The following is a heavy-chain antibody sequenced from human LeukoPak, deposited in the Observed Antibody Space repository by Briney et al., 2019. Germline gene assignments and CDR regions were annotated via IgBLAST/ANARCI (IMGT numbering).Heavy chain of an antibody. D-gene: IGHD3-3*01. CDR2: INPSGGST. CDR3: ARDTGVTIFGVAQRVWFDP. Sequence: GASVKVSCKASGYTFTGYYMHWVRQAPGQGLEWMGWINPSGGSTSYAQKFQGRVTMTRDMSTSTVYMELSSLRSEDTAVYYCARDTGVTIFGVAQRVWFDPWGQGTLVTVSS. CDR1: GYTFTGYY. J-gene: IGHJ5*02. V-gene: IGHV1-46*01.